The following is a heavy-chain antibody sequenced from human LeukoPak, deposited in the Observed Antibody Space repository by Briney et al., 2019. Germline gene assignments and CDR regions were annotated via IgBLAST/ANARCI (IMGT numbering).Heavy chain of an antibody. V-gene: IGHV4-34*01. J-gene: IGHJ4*02. CDR3: ARDGGDFWSGYVSY. Sequence: SETLSLTCAVYGGSFSGYYWSWIRRPPGKGLEWIGEINHSGSTNYNPSLKSRVTISVDTSKNQFSLKLSSVTAADTAVYYCARDGGDFWSGYVSYWGQGTLVTVSS. CDR1: GGSFSGYY. CDR2: INHSGST. D-gene: IGHD3-3*01.